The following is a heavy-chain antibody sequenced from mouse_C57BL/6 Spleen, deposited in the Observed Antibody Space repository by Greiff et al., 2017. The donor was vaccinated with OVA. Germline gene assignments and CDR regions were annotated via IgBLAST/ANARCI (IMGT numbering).Heavy chain of an antibody. D-gene: IGHD3-2*02. CDR3: ARTNPDSSGPYYAMDY. Sequence: VKLVESGPGLVQPSQSLSITCTVSGFSLTSYGVHWVRQSPGKGLEWLGVIWSGGSTDYNAAFISRLSISKDNSKSQVFFKMNSLQADDTAIYYCARTNPDSSGPYYAMDYWGQGTSVTVSS. V-gene: IGHV2-2*01. J-gene: IGHJ4*01. CDR2: IWSGGST. CDR1: GFSLTSYG.